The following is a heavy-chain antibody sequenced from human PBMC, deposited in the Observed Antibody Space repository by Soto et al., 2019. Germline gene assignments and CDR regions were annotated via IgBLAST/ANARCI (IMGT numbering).Heavy chain of an antibody. J-gene: IGHJ4*02. CDR1: GGSITRNNHY. CDR3: ASGNDIVVVPAAIPHSFDY. D-gene: IGHD2-2*02. CDR2: ILYSGSI. Sequence: SETLSLTCTVSGGSITRNNHYWGWIRQSPGKGLEWIGSILYSGSINYNPSLKSRVTISVDTSKNQFSLKLSSVTAADTAVYCCASGNDIVVVPAAIPHSFDYWGQGTLVTAPQ. V-gene: IGHV4-39*07.